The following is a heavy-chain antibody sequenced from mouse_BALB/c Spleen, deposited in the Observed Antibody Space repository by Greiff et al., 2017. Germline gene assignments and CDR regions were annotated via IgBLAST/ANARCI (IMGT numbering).Heavy chain of an antibody. CDR3: ASGYGSSYKTYAMDY. Sequence: QVQLQQSGPGLVAPSQSLSITCTVSGFSLTSYGVHWVRQPPGKGLEWLGVIWAGGSTNYNSALMSRLSISKDNSKSQVFLKMNSLQTDDTAMYYCASGYGSSYKTYAMDYWGQGTSVTVSS. CDR1: GFSLTSYG. V-gene: IGHV2-9*02. J-gene: IGHJ4*01. D-gene: IGHD1-1*01. CDR2: IWAGGST.